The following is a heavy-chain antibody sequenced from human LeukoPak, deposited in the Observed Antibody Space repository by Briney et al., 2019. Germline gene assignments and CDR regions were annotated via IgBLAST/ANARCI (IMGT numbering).Heavy chain of an antibody. Sequence: PSETLSLTCAVSGGSISSYFWSWVRQPPGKGLEWIGYINHRGTTKSNPSLKSRVTMSLDASKSQVSLILNSVTAADTVIYYCAKDRSGSYYTFDVWGQGTVVTVSS. J-gene: IGHJ3*01. V-gene: IGHV4-59*01. D-gene: IGHD1-26*01. CDR2: INHRGTT. CDR3: AKDRSGSYYTFDV. CDR1: GGSISSYF.